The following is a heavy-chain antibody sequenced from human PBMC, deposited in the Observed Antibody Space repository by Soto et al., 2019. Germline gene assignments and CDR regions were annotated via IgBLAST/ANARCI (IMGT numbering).Heavy chain of an antibody. CDR1: GYSFTSYG. Sequence: QVQLVQSGAEVRKPGASVNISCRTSGYSFTSYGLSWVRQAPGQGLEWMGWISTHNGNTNSAQQLQGRATVTTDTSTSTAYMELRSLRSDDTAVYYCARWRDGYFDYWGQGTLVPVSS. J-gene: IGHJ4*02. CDR2: ISTHNGNT. V-gene: IGHV1-18*01. CDR3: ARWRDGYFDY.